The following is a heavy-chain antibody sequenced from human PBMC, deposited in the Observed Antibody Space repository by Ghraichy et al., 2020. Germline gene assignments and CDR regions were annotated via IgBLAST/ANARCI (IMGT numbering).Heavy chain of an antibody. V-gene: IGHV4-34*01. J-gene: IGHJ4*02. CDR2: INHSGST. Sequence: SETLSLTCAVYGGSFSGYYWSWIRQPPGKGLEWIGEINHSGSTNYNPSLKSRVTISVDTSKNQFSLKLSSVTAADTAVYYCAREGSELSMAGRRDPFDHWGQGTLVTVSS. CDR3: AREGSELSMAGRRDPFDH. D-gene: IGHD6-6*01. CDR1: GGSFSGYY.